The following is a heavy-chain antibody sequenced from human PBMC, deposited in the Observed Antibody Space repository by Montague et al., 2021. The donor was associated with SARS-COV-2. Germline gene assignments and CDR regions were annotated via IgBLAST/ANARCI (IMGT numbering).Heavy chain of an antibody. V-gene: IGHV3-48*02. J-gene: IGHJ4*02. CDR2: ISTSGEIK. Sequence: YLSLSCAASGFTFSDHSMNWVRQAPGKGLQWVSHISTSGEIKYYADSVKGRFSISRDNAEKAVSLQMNSLRDDDTAIYYCARDALAASGSFDYWGPGILVTVSS. CDR1: GFTFSDHS. D-gene: IGHD6-13*01. CDR3: ARDALAASGSFDY.